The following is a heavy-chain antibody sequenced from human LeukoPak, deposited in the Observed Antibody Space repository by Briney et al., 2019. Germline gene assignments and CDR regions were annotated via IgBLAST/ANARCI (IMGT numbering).Heavy chain of an antibody. CDR2: ISGSGGST. V-gene: IGHV3-23*01. Sequence: SGGSLRLSCAASGFTFSSYAMSWVRQAPGEGLEWVSAISGSGGSTYYADSVKGRFTISRDNSKNTLYLQMNSLRAEDTAVYYCARVREPLYYFDYWGQGTLVTVSS. CDR3: ARVREPLYYFDY. D-gene: IGHD1-1*01. CDR1: GFTFSSYA. J-gene: IGHJ4*02.